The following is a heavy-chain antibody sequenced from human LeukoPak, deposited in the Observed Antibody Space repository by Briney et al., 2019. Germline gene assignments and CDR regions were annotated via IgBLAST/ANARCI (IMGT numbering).Heavy chain of an antibody. D-gene: IGHD6-13*01. V-gene: IGHV3-30*01. CDR1: GFTFSSYA. J-gene: IGHJ4*02. Sequence: GGSLRLSCAASGFTFSSYAMHWVRQAPGKGLEWVAVISYDGSNKYYADSVKGRFTISRDNSKNTLYLQMNSLRAEDTAVYYCVLAAAGTENWGQGTLVTVPS. CDR2: ISYDGSNK. CDR3: VLAAAGTEN.